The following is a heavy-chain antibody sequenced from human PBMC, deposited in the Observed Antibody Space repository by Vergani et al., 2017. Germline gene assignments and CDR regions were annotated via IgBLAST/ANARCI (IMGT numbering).Heavy chain of an antibody. CDR1: GGSISSGGYY. CDR2: IYYSGST. V-gene: IGHV4-31*03. CDR3: ARGIVNTDPWWFDP. Sequence: QVQLQESGPGLVKPSQTLSLTCTVSGGSISSGGYYWSWIRQHPGKGLEWIGYIYYSGSTYYNPSLKSRVTISVDTSKNQFSLKLSSVTAADTAVYYCARGIVNTDPWWFDPWGQGTRVTVSA. D-gene: IGHD2-15*01. J-gene: IGHJ5*02.